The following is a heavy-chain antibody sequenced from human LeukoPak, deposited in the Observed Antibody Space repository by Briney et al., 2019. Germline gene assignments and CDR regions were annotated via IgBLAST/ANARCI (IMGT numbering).Heavy chain of an antibody. Sequence: GGSLRLSCAASGFTFSSYSMNWVRQAPGKGLEWVSSISSSSYIYYADSVKGRFTISRDNAKNSLYLQMNSLRAEDTAVYYCARDLRHDYGGNPDWYFDLWGRGTLVTVSS. V-gene: IGHV3-21*01. CDR1: GFTFSSYS. CDR2: ISSSSYI. J-gene: IGHJ2*01. D-gene: IGHD4-23*01. CDR3: ARDLRHDYGGNPDWYFDL.